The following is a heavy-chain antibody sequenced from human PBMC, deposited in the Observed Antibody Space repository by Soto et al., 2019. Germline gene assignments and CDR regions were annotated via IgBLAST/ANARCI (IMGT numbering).Heavy chain of an antibody. J-gene: IGHJ6*02. CDR1: GGSIRSSNW. Sequence: SETLSLTCGVSGGSIRSSNWWSWVRQPPGKGLEWIGEIYHSGSTNYNPSLKSRVTISVDKSKNQVSLQLSSVTGADTAVLYCASPWPGYGNWNYLFYYYYGMDVWGQGTTVT. CDR3: ASPWPGYGNWNYLFYYYYGMDV. D-gene: IGHD1-7*01. V-gene: IGHV4-4*02. CDR2: IYHSGST.